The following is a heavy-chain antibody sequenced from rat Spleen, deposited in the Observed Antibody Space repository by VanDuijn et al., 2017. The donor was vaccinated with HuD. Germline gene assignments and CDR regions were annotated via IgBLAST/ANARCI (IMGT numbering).Heavy chain of an antibody. CDR2: IIYDGTRT. Sequence: EVQLVESGGGLVQPGRSLKLSCAASGFTFSDYNMAWVRQAPMKGLEWVATIIYDGTRTHYRDSVKCRITISRDNAKSTLYLQMDSLRSEDTATYDCATTYFGYGYFDYGGQGVIVTVSS. CDR1: GFTFSDYN. D-gene: IGHD1-7*01. CDR3: ATTYFGYGYFDY. V-gene: IGHV5S10*01. J-gene: IGHJ2*01.